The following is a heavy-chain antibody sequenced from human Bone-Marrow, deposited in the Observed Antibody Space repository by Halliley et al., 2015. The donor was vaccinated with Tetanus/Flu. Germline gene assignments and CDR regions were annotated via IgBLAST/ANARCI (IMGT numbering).Heavy chain of an antibody. CDR2: IHYSGST. CDR1: GGSIRPYY. Sequence: TLSLTCTVSGGSIRPYYWGWIRQTPGKGLEWIGYIHYSGSTNYNPSLKSRVTISVDTPKNQFSLRVTSMNAADTAVYYCARWPSGDRSDPWGQGTLVTVSS. V-gene: IGHV4-59*13. CDR3: ARWPSGDRSDP. J-gene: IGHJ5*02. D-gene: IGHD3-10*01.